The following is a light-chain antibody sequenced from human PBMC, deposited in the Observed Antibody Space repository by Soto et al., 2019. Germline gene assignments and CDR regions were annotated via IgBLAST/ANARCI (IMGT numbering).Light chain of an antibody. V-gene: IGKV3-15*01. CDR3: QHYNNWPPWT. CDR1: QSVSSN. J-gene: IGKJ1*01. CDR2: GAS. Sequence: EIVMTQSPATLPVSPGERATLSCRASQSVSSNLAWYQQKPGQAPRLLIYGASTRATGIPARFSGSGSGTDFTLTISSLQSEDFAVYYCQHYNNWPPWTFGQGTKVEIK.